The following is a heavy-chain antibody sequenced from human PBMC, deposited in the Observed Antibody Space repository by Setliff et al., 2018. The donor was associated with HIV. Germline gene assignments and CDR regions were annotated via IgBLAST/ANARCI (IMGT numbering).Heavy chain of an antibody. CDR1: GGSISSYY. CDR2: IYYSGST. V-gene: IGHV4-59*12. D-gene: IGHD6-6*01. CDR3: ARTGDSSSSNLYYYYYMDV. Sequence: NPSETLSLTCTVSGGSISSYYWSWIRQPPGKGLEWIGYIYYSGSTNYNPSLKSRVTISIDTSKNQFSLKLSSVTAADTAVYYCARTGDSSSSNLYYYYYMDVWGKGTTVTVS. J-gene: IGHJ6*03.